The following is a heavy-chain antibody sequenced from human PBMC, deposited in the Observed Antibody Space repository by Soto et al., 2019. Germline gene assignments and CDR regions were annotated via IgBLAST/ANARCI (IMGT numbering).Heavy chain of an antibody. V-gene: IGHV4-59*01. CDR2: IYYSGST. Sequence: SETLSLTCTVSGGSISSYYWSWIRQPPGKGLEWIGYIYYSGSTNYNPSLKSRVTISVDTSKNQFSLKLSSVTAADTAVYYCARVLYYYDSSGYYYGYYYYGMDVWGQGTTVTVSS. D-gene: IGHD3-22*01. CDR3: ARVLYYYDSSGYYYGYYYYGMDV. CDR1: GGSISSYY. J-gene: IGHJ6*02.